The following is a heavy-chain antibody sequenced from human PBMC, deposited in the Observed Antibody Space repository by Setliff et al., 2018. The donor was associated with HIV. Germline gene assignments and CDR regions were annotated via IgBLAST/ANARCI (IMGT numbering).Heavy chain of an antibody. CDR1: GASISNYW. CDR3: AKQPGGHSFFDS. D-gene: IGHD2-21*01. Sequence: SETLSLTCTVSGASISNYWWTWMRQPPGKELEYLGSIHHSGSTYYSPSPKSRVTISVDTSRNQFSLRLKYVTPADTAVYFCAKQPGGHSFFDSWGQGTLVTVSS. V-gene: IGHV4-59*01. CDR2: IHHSGST. J-gene: IGHJ4*02.